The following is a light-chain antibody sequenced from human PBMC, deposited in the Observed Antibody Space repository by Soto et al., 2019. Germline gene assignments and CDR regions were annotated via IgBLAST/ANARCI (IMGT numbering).Light chain of an antibody. CDR2: LNNDGSH. J-gene: IGLJ2*01. CDR1: SGHSRYA. Sequence: QSVLTQSPSASASLGASVKLTCTLSSGHSRYAIAWHQKQPGKGPRYLMDLNNDGSHTKGDGIPDRFSGSSSGADRFLIISSLQSEDEADYYCQTWGTGFQFFGGGTQLTVL. CDR3: QTWGTGFQF. V-gene: IGLV4-69*01.